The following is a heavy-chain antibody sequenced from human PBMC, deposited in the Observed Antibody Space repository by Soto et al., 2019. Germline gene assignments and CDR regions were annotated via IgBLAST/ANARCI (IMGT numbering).Heavy chain of an antibody. V-gene: IGHV1-2*02. Sequence: QVQLVQSGAEVKKPGASVNVSCKASGYTFTGYYMHWLRQAPGQGLEWMGWIIPKSGDTKYSQKFQGRVTMTRDTSIRTGYMEVTSLRSDDTAVYYCARGEFDSSDFYSAVWFDPWGQGTLVTVSA. D-gene: IGHD3-22*01. CDR3: ARGEFDSSDFYSAVWFDP. CDR2: IIPKSGDT. CDR1: GYTFTGYY. J-gene: IGHJ5*02.